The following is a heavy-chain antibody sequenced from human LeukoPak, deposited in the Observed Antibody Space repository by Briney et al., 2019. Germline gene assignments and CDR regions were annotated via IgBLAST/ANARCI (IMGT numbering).Heavy chain of an antibody. Sequence: PSQTLSLTCAVSGGSISSGGYSWGWIRQPPGKGLEGIGYIYHSGRTYYNPSPKSRVTISVDRSKNQFSLKLSSVTAADTAVYYCARNRGYSYGYDYWGQGTLVTVSS. V-gene: IGHV4-30-2*01. CDR3: ARNRGYSYGYDY. J-gene: IGHJ4*02. CDR2: IYHSGRT. D-gene: IGHD5-18*01. CDR1: GGSISSGGYS.